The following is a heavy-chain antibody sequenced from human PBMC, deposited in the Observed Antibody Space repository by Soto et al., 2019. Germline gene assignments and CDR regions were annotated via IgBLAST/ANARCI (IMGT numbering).Heavy chain of an antibody. V-gene: IGHV3-53*01. J-gene: IGHJ4*02. Sequence: GGSLRLSCAASGFNVSTNYMTWVRQAPGKGLEWVSVIYCGGTTYYADSVKGRFIISRDNFKNTLYLQMNNLRAEDTALYYCARGSGSLYYFHYWGQGTLVTVSS. D-gene: IGHD1-26*01. CDR2: IYCGGTT. CDR1: GFNVSTNY. CDR3: ARGSGSLYYFHY.